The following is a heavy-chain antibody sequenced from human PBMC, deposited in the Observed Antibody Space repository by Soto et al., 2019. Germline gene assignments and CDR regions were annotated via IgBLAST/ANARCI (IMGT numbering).Heavy chain of an antibody. CDR2: INQDGNEK. CDR3: ARGRGDF. D-gene: IGHD3-10*01. Sequence: EVQLVESGGGLVQPGGSLRLSCAASGFTFSRFWMNWVRQAPGKGLEWVANINQDGNEKYYVDSVKGRFTISRDNAKNSLYLEMNSLRGEDTAVYYCARGRGDFWGQGTMVTVSS. J-gene: IGHJ3*01. CDR1: GFTFSRFW. V-gene: IGHV3-7*04.